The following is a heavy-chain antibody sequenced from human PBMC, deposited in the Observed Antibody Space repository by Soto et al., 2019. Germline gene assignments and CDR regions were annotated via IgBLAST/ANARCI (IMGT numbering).Heavy chain of an antibody. J-gene: IGHJ4*02. CDR1: GGSISSSSYY. V-gene: IGHV4-39*01. CDR3: ARRGLRFLEWLTFDY. Sequence: QLQLQESGPGLVKPSETLSLTCTVSGGSISSSSYYWGWFRLPPGKGLEWIGSIYSSGNTYYNPSLKSRVTISVDTSNNQFSLKLSSVTAADTAVYYSARRGLRFLEWLTFDYWGQGTLVTVSS. CDR2: IYSSGNT. D-gene: IGHD3-3*01.